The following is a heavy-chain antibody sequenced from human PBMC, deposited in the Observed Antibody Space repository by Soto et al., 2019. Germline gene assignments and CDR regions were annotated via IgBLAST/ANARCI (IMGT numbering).Heavy chain of an antibody. CDR2: IWSDESNK. V-gene: IGHV3-33*01. CDR3: ARAGASYYYGMDV. CDR1: EFIFSTYG. D-gene: IGHD1-26*01. Sequence: QVQLVESGGGVVQPGRSLRLSCAASEFIFSTYGMHWVRQAPNKGLEWVAVIWSDESNKFYADSVKGRFTISRDNSKNTLYLQMSSLIAEDTAVYYCARAGASYYYGMDVWGQGTTVTVSS. J-gene: IGHJ6*02.